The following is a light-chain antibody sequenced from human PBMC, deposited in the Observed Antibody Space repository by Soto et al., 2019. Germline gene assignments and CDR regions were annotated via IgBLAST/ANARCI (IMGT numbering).Light chain of an antibody. J-gene: IGKJ2*01. CDR3: QQYDNSPYT. CDR2: ETS. CDR1: QSISSSY. Sequence: VLTQSPGTLSSSPGERATLSCRASQSISSSYLAWYQQKPGHAPRLLIYETSKGASGLPEIFSVSGCGEDFTLPISRLEPEDFAVYYCQQYDNSPYTFGQGTNLEIK. V-gene: IGKV3-20*01.